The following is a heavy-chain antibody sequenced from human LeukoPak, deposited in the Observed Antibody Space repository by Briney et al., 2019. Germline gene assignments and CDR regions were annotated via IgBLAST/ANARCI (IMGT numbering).Heavy chain of an antibody. D-gene: IGHD5-12*01. CDR3: ARSGYEARSYYFDY. V-gene: IGHV3-30-3*01. CDR1: GFIFSSYA. J-gene: IGHJ4*02. CDR2: ISYDGTNK. Sequence: GGSLRLSCAASGFIFSSYAIQWVRQTPGKGLEWVAVISYDGTNKYYADSVKGRFTISRDNSKNTVYLQMNSLRAEDAAVYYCARSGYEARSYYFDYWGQGTLVTVSS.